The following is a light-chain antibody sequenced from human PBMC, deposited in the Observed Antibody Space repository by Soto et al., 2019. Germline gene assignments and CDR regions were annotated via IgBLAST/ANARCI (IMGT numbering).Light chain of an antibody. CDR3: QHYGDSSWT. J-gene: IGKJ1*01. Sequence: ELVLTQSPVALSLSSGERATLSCRASQSVSSTLLTWYQQNPGQAPRLLIYGVSSRATGIPDRFSGSGSGTDFTRAIGRVEPEDFAVYFCQHYGDSSWTCGQGRSVEIK. V-gene: IGKV3-20*01. CDR2: GVS. CDR1: QSVSSTL.